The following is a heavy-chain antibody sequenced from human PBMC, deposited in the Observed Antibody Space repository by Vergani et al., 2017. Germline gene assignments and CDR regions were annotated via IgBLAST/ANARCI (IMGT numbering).Heavy chain of an antibody. J-gene: IGHJ4*02. CDR3: ARGGVYDFSLHVVDC. CDR1: GYTFTGYY. Sequence: QVQLVQSGAEVKKPGASVKVSCKASGYTFTGYYMHWVRQAPGQGLEWMGWINPNGGGTNYAQKFQGRVTMTRDTSISTAYMELSRLRSDDTAVYYCARGGVYDFSLHVVDCWGQGTLVTVS. CDR2: INPNGGGT. D-gene: IGHD3-3*01. V-gene: IGHV1-2*02.